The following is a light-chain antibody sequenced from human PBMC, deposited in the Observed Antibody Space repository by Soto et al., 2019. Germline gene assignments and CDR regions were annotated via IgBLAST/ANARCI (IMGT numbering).Light chain of an antibody. CDR1: QSVSNNY. J-gene: IGKJ1*01. Sequence: EIVLTQSPGTLSLSPGERATLSCMASQSVSNNYLAWYQQKPGQAPRLLIYGASNRATGTPDRFSGSGSGTDFTLTISRLEPEDFAVYYCQQYGSSGTFGQGTKVDIK. CDR3: QQYGSSGT. V-gene: IGKV3-20*01. CDR2: GAS.